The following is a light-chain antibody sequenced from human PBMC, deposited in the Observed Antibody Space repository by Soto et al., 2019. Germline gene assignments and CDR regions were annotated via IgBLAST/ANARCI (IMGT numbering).Light chain of an antibody. Sequence: QSVLTQPPSVSGAPGQRVTISCTGSSSNIGAGHDVHWYEQLPGTAPRLLIYRDINRPSGVPDRFSGSKSGTSASLAITRLQAEDEANYYCQSYDSSLSGSRIFGEWTKLTVL. CDR1: SSNIGAGHD. V-gene: IGLV1-40*01. CDR3: QSYDSSLSGSRI. CDR2: RDI. J-gene: IGLJ2*01.